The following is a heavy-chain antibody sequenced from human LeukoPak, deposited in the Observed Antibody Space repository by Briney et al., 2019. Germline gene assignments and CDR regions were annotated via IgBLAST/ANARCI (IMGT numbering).Heavy chain of an antibody. CDR1: GFTFSNAW. Sequence: GGSLRLSCAASGFTFSNAWMSWVRQAPGKGLEWVSYISSSSSTIYYADSVKGRFTISRDNAKNSLYLQMNSLRAEDTAVYYCARRGFDPWGQGTLVTVSS. CDR3: ARRGFDP. V-gene: IGHV3-48*01. J-gene: IGHJ5*02. CDR2: ISSSSSTI. D-gene: IGHD3-10*01.